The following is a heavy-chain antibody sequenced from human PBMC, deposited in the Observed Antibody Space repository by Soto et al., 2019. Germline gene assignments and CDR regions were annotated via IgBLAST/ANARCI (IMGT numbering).Heavy chain of an antibody. CDR2: ISSSGYI. Sequence: GGSLRLSCAASGFNFNSYTINWVRQAPGKRLEWLSSISSSGYIFSADSVRGRFTISRDNAKNSVYLQINSLRAEDTAVYFCERDCSGGSCYHGMDVWGQGTTVTVYS. D-gene: IGHD2-15*01. CDR3: ERDCSGGSCYHGMDV. V-gene: IGHV3-21*01. J-gene: IGHJ6*02. CDR1: GFNFNSYT.